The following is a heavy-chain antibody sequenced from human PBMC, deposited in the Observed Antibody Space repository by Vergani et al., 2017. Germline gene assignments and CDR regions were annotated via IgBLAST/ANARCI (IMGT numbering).Heavy chain of an antibody. CDR2: IRSDENHQ. CDR3: VKDDPSLDH. Sequence: QVHLVESGGGVVQSGGSLRLSCVASGFTFSDFCMHWVRQTPGEGLECVAFIRSDENHQYYGDSVKGRFTISRDNSKNTVYLQMTGLRVEDTAVYYCVKDDPSLDHWGQGTLVTVSS. J-gene: IGHJ4*02. CDR1: GFTFSDFC. V-gene: IGHV3-30*02.